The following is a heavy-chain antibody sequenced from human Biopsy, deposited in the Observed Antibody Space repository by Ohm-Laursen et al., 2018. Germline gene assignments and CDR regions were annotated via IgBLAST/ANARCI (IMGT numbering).Heavy chain of an antibody. V-gene: IGHV3-23*01. CDR3: AEGDWIYYFDY. CDR1: GTTFSSYA. J-gene: IGHJ4*02. CDR2: IAGSGSST. Sequence: SLRLSCSASGTTFSSYAMTWVRQAPGKGLEWVSGIAGSGSSTYYADSVKGRFTISRDNSKNTLYLQMNSLRAEDTAVYYCAEGDWIYYFDYWGQGTLVTVSS. D-gene: IGHD2-21*02.